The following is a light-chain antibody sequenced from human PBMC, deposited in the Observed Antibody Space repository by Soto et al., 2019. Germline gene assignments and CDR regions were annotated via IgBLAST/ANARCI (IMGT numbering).Light chain of an antibody. Sequence: VLTQAPLSLSVTPGQPASMSCKSSQSPLYSDGKTYLYWYLQGPGQPPQLLIYDGSNRFSGVPDRFSGSGSGTDFTLKISRVEAEDVGVYYCMQRSHVPITFGQGTRLEIK. CDR2: DGS. CDR1: QSPLYSDGKTY. CDR3: MQRSHVPIT. J-gene: IGKJ5*01. V-gene: IGKV2D-29*01.